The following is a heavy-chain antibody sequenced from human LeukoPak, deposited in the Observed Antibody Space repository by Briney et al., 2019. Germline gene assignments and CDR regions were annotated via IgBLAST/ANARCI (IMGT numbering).Heavy chain of an antibody. CDR2: ISPSGGST. J-gene: IGHJ4*02. V-gene: IGHV1-46*01. D-gene: IGHD3-10*01. CDR1: GYTFTSNY. Sequence: ASVKVSCKAFGYTFTSNYMHWVRQVPGQGPEWMGVISPSGGSTTYAQKFQGRVTLTRDMSTSTDYLELSSLRSEDTAVYYCARVFDSGSQAYFYYMDVWGQGTLVTVSS. CDR3: ARVFDSGSQAYFYYMDV.